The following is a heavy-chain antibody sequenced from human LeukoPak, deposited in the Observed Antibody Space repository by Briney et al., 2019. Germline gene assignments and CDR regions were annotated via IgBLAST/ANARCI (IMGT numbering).Heavy chain of an antibody. CDR3: ARGYDSSGYFDY. CDR1: GGTFSRYA. J-gene: IGHJ4*02. Sequence: GSSVKVSCKASGGTFSRYAISWVRHAPGQGRECMGGIIPIFGTANYAQKFQGRVTITADKSTSTAYMELSSLRSEDTAVYYCARGYDSSGYFDYWGQGTLVTVSS. CDR2: IIPIFGTA. V-gene: IGHV1-69*06. D-gene: IGHD3-22*01.